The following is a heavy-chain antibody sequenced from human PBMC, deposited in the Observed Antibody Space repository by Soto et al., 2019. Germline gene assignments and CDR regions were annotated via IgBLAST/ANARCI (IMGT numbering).Heavy chain of an antibody. CDR3: ARPGSYGDYVGYFQH. V-gene: IGHV4-39*01. D-gene: IGHD4-17*01. Sequence: QLQLQESGPGLVKPSETLSLTCTVSGGSISSSSYYWGWIRQPPGKGLEWIGSIYYSGSTYYNPSLTSRVTISVDTSKNQFSLKLSSVTAADTAVYYCARPGSYGDYVGYFQHWGQGTLVTVSS. CDR1: GGSISSSSYY. CDR2: IYYSGST. J-gene: IGHJ1*01.